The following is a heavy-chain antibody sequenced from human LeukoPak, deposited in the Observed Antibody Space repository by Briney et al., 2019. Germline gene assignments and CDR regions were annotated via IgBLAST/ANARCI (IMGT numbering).Heavy chain of an antibody. D-gene: IGHD4-17*01. Sequence: GGSLRLSCAASGFTFSSYSMNWVRQAPGKGLEWVSYISSSGSTKYYADSVKGRFTISRDNAKNSLSLQMNSLRAEDTAVYYCASSGADDYWGQGTLVTVSS. J-gene: IGHJ4*02. V-gene: IGHV3-48*04. CDR2: ISSSGSTK. CDR1: GFTFSSYS. CDR3: ASSGADDY.